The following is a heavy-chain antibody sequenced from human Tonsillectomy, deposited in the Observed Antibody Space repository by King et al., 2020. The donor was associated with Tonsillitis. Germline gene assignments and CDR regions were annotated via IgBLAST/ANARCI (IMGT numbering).Heavy chain of an antibody. Sequence: VQLVESGGGLGQPGGSLRLSCTASGFSFRNFAMNWVRQVPGKGLEWVSTISGTGGTTHSADFVKGRFTVSRDDAKNTLYLQMNSLRSEDTAVDYCAKVITDGAGAFDMWGPGTVVAVSS. CDR2: ISGTGGTT. V-gene: IGHV3-23*04. CDR1: GFSFRNFA. D-gene: IGHD3-16*01. CDR3: AKVITDGAGAFDM. J-gene: IGHJ3*02.